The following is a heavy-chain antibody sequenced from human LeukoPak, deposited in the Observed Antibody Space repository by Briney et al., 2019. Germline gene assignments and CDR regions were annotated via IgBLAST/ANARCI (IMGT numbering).Heavy chain of an antibody. D-gene: IGHD3/OR15-3a*01. CDR2: IYYSGNT. V-gene: IGHV4-39*01. Sequence: SETLSLTCSVSGGSISSSSSYWGWIRQPPGKGLEWIGSIYYSGNTYYNASLKSQVSISIDTSKNQFSLRLTSVTAADTAVYYCARQTGSGLFILPGGQGTLVTVSS. J-gene: IGHJ4*02. CDR1: GGSISSSSSY. CDR3: ARQTGSGLFILP.